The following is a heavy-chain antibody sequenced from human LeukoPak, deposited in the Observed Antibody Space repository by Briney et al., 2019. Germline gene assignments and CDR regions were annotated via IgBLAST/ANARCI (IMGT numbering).Heavy chain of an antibody. CDR3: ARGFSGSYDY. CDR2: VDHTGST. Sequence: SETLSLTCTVSDDSITMYYWTWIRQPPGKGLEWIGYVDHTGSTNYNPSLKSRVTISVDTSKNQFSLKLSSVTAADTAVYYCARGFSGSYDYWGQGTLVTVSS. V-gene: IGHV4-59*12. J-gene: IGHJ4*02. D-gene: IGHD1-26*01. CDR1: DDSITMYY.